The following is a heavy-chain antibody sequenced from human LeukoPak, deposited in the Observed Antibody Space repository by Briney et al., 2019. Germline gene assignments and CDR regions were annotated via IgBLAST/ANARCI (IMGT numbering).Heavy chain of an antibody. J-gene: IGHJ6*03. CDR2: INPKSGGT. CDR3: ARCRNDYGDFYYYYYYMDV. Sequence: ASVKVSRKASGYTFTGYYVHWVRQAPGQGLEWMAWINPKSGGTNYAQKFQGRVTMTRDTSISTAYMELSRLRSDDTAVYYCARCRNDYGDFYYYYYYMDVWGKGTTVTVSS. D-gene: IGHD4-17*01. V-gene: IGHV1-2*02. CDR1: GYTFTGYY.